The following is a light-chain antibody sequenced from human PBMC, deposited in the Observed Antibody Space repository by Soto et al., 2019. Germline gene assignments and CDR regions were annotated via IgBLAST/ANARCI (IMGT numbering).Light chain of an antibody. CDR2: AAS. CDR3: QQADIFPLT. V-gene: IGKV1-12*01. J-gene: IGKJ4*01. CDR1: QGISGW. Sequence: DIQMTQSPSSLSASVGDRFTITCRASQGISGWLAWYQQKPGKAPKLLIYAASTLQSGVPSRFSGSGSGTDFILTISSLQPADFATYYCQQADIFPLTFGGGTKVDIK.